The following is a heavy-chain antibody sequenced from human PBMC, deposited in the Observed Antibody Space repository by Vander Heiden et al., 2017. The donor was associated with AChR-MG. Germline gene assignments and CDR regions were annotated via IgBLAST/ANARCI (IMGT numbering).Heavy chain of an antibody. D-gene: IGHD6-13*01. J-gene: IGHJ4*02. CDR2: ISYDGSNK. Sequence: QVQLVESGGGVVQPGRSLRLSCAASGFTFSSYGMHWVRQAPGKGLEWVAVISYDGSNKYYADSVKGRFTISRDNSKNTLYLQMNSLRAEDTAVYYCAKDFYGASGAAAGPIDYWGQGTLVTVSS. CDR1: GFTFSSYG. CDR3: AKDFYGASGAAAGPIDY. V-gene: IGHV3-30*18.